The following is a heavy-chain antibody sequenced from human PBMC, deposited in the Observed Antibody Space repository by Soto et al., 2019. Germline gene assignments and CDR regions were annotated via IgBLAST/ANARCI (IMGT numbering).Heavy chain of an antibody. V-gene: IGHV6-1*01. D-gene: IGHD4-17*01. CDR3: ARVGPDYGGNCFDY. Sequence: PXQTLSLTCAISGCSVSSNSATWHLIRESPSRGLEWLGRTYYRSKWYNDYAVSVKSRISINPDTSKNQFSLQLNSVTPEDTAVYYCARVGPDYGGNCFDYWGQGTLVSVSS. CDR2: TYYRSKWYN. J-gene: IGHJ4*02. CDR1: GCSVSSNSAT.